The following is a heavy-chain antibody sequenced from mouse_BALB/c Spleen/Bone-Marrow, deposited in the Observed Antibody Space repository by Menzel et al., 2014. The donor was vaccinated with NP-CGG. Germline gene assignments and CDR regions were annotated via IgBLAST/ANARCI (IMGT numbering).Heavy chain of an antibody. V-gene: IGHV2-2*02. CDR1: GFSLTSYG. D-gene: IGHD3-3*01. CDR2: IWSGGST. Sequence: QVQLQQSGPGLVQPSQSLSITCTVSGFSLTSYGAHWVRQSPGKGLEWLGVIWSGGSTDYNAAFISRLSISKDNSKSQVFFKMNSLQANDTAIYYCATPGTYYFDYWGQGTTLTVSS. CDR3: ATPGTYYFDY. J-gene: IGHJ2*01.